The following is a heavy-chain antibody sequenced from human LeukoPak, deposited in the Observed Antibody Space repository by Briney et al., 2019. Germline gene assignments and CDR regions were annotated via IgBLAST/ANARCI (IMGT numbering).Heavy chain of an antibody. CDR3: AKARLGITIFGVVTPLPFDY. J-gene: IGHJ4*02. Sequence: GGSLRLSCAASGFTFSSYAMSWVRQAPGKGLEWASAISGMVGSTYYAGSGKGRVTISRDNSKNPLYLHMNSLRAEDTAVYYCAKARLGITIFGVVTPLPFDYWGPGTLVTVSS. CDR1: GFTFSSYA. D-gene: IGHD3-3*01. V-gene: IGHV3-23*01. CDR2: ISGMVGST.